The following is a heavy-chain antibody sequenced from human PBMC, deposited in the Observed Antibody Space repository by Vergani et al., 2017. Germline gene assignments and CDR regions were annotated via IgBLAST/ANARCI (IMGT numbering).Heavy chain of an antibody. D-gene: IGHD1-14*01. Sequence: EVQLVESGGGLVKPGGSLRLSCAASGFTFSSYSMNWVRQAPGKGLEWVSSISSSSSYIYYADSVKGRFTISRDNAKNSLYLQMNSLRAEDTAVYYCARDTGPRKGQRVRIAAFDIWGQGTMVTVSS. V-gene: IGHV3-21*01. CDR3: ARDTGPRKGQRVRIAAFDI. J-gene: IGHJ3*02. CDR2: ISSSSSYI. CDR1: GFTFSSYS.